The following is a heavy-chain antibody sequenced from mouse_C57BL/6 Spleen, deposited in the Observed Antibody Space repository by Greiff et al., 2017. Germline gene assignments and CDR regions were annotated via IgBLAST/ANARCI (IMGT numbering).Heavy chain of an antibody. CDR3: ASPYPYAMDY. D-gene: IGHD2-10*01. CDR2: ISYDGSN. Sequence: ESGPGLVKPSQSLSLTCSVTGYSITSGYYWNWIRQFPGNKLEWMGYISYDGSNNYNPSLKNRMSITRDTSKNQFFLKLNSVTTEDTATYYCASPYPYAMDYWGQGTSVTVSS. CDR1: GYSITSGYY. J-gene: IGHJ4*01. V-gene: IGHV3-6*01.